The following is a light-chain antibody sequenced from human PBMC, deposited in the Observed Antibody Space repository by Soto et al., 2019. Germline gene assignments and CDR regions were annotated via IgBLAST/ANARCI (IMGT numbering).Light chain of an antibody. Sequence: EIVLTQSPGTLSLSPGERATLSCRASQSVSSSYLAWYQQKPRQAHRLLIYGASSRATGIPDRFSGSGSGTDFTLTISRLEPEDFAVYYCQKYGSSPLTFGGGTKVEIK. CDR3: QKYGSSPLT. CDR1: QSVSSSY. V-gene: IGKV3-20*01. CDR2: GAS. J-gene: IGKJ4*01.